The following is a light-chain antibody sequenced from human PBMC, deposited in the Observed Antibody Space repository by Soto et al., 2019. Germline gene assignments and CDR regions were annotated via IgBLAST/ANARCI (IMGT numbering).Light chain of an antibody. CDR2: GAS. CDR3: QQYNNWPYT. CDR1: QTVSSN. V-gene: IGKV3-15*01. Sequence: EIVMTQSPATLSVSPVEIATLSCRASQTVSSNLAWYQQKPGQAPRLLIYGASTRATGIPARFSVSGSGTEFTLTISSLQSEDFAVYYCQQYNNWPYTFGQGTKLEIK. J-gene: IGKJ2*01.